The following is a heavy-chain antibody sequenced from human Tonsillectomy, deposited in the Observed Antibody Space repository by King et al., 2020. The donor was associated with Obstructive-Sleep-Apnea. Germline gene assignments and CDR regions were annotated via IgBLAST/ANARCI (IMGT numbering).Heavy chain of an antibody. CDR3: ARDQGNYYGSGSPLVDY. CDR2: IYYSGST. J-gene: IGHJ4*02. Sequence: PLQESGPGLVKPSQTLSLTCTVSGGSISSGDYYWSWIRQPPGKGLEWIGYIYYSGSTYYNPSLKSRVTISVDTSKNQFSLKLSSVTAADTAVYYCARDQGNYYGSGSPLVDYWGQGTLVTVSS. V-gene: IGHV4-30-4*01. CDR1: GGSISSGDYY. D-gene: IGHD3-10*01.